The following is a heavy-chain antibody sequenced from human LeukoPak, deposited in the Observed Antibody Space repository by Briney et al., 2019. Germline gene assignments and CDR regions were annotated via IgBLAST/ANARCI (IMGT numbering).Heavy chain of an antibody. CDR3: ARDQQWLDPARHGFDY. Sequence: AASVKLSCKASGYTLTSNGISWVRQVPGQGLEWVGWISAYNGNTNYAQKFQGRVTMTTDTSTSAAYMELRSLRSDDTAVYYCARDQQWLDPARHGFDYWGQGTLVTVSS. D-gene: IGHD6-19*01. V-gene: IGHV1-18*01. J-gene: IGHJ4*02. CDR2: ISAYNGNT. CDR1: GYTLTSNG.